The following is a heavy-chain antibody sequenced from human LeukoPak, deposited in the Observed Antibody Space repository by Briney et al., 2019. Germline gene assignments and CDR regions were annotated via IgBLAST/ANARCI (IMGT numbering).Heavy chain of an antibody. Sequence: SETLSLTCTVSGYSITSGYYRGWTRQSPGKGLEWIASVYHSGNTYYNPSLQSRVTMPVDTSKNQFSLKLSSVTAADTAVYYCARDGGSGPFDYWGQGALVTVSS. D-gene: IGHD6-19*01. CDR1: GYSITSGYY. CDR3: ARDGGSGPFDY. V-gene: IGHV4-38-2*02. CDR2: VYHSGNT. J-gene: IGHJ4*02.